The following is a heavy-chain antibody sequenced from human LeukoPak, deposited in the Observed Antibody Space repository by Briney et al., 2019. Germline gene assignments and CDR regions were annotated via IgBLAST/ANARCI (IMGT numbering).Heavy chain of an antibody. D-gene: IGHD3-22*01. V-gene: IGHV4-38-2*02. CDR3: ARDGSGSGSPFDY. J-gene: IGHJ4*02. Sequence: ASETLSLTCTVSGYSISSGYYWAWIRQPPGKGLEWIGSIYHSGTTYYNPSLKSRVTISVDTSKNQLSLKLNSVTAADTVVYYCARDGSGSGSPFDYWGQGTLVTVSS. CDR1: GYSISSGYY. CDR2: IYHSGTT.